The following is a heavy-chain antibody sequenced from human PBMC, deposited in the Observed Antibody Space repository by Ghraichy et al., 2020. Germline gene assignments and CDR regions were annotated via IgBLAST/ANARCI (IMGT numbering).Heavy chain of an antibody. CDR3: ARGMTPQN. V-gene: IGHV4-34*01. J-gene: IGHJ1*01. CDR2: INHSGST. D-gene: IGHD2-15*01. CDR1: GGSFSGYY. Sequence: SETLSLTCAVYGGSFSGYYWSWIRQPPGKGLEWIGEINHSGSTNYNPSLKSRVTISVDTSKNQFSLKLSSVTAADTAVYYCARGMTPQNWSQGTLVTVSS.